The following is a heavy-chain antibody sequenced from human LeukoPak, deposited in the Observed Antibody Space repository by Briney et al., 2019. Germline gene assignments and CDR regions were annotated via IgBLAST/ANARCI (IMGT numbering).Heavy chain of an antibody. V-gene: IGHV4-39*01. J-gene: IGHJ6*02. CDR3: ARHVPAASYYYYGMDV. CDR2: IYYSGST. D-gene: IGHD2-2*01. Sequence: SETLSLTCTVSGGSVSSGSYYWSWIRQPPGKGLEWIGSIYYSGSTYYNPSLKSRVTISVDTSKNQFSLKLSSVTAADTAVYYCARHVPAASYYYYGMDVWGQGTTVTVSS. CDR1: GGSVSSGSYY.